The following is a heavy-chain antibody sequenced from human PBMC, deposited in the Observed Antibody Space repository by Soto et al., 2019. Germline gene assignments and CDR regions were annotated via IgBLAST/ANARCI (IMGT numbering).Heavy chain of an antibody. V-gene: IGHV3-53*04. CDR3: AKERWSVGEYWWGDGFDI. CDR2: IYRGGDT. CDR1: GFTVSYNY. Sequence: EVQLVESGGGLVQPGGSLRLSCSVSGFTVSYNYMSWVRQAPGKGLEWVSVIYRGGDTYYADSVKGRFTISRDNSKNTLFLKMDSLRSEDTAIYYCAKERWSVGEYWWGDGFDIWGQGTTVTVSS. D-gene: IGHD3-10*01. J-gene: IGHJ3*02.